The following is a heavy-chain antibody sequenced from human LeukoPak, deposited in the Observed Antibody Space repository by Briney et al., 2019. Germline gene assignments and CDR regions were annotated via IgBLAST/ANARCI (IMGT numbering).Heavy chain of an antibody. J-gene: IGHJ5*02. CDR1: GGSISSGDYY. CDR2: IFYSGST. Sequence: PSETVSCTCNGSGGSISSGDYYWRWIRQPPGKGLEWIAYIFYSGSTYHNPSLKSRVTISVDTSKSQFSLKLRSVTAADTAVYYCARLNHCSNTSCYWVDPWGQGTLVTVSS. D-gene: IGHD2-2*01. CDR3: ARLNHCSNTSCYWVDP. V-gene: IGHV4-30-4*08.